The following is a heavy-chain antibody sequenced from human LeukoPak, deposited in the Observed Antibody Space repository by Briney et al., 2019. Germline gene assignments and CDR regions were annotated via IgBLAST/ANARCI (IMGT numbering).Heavy chain of an antibody. D-gene: IGHD3-22*01. J-gene: IGHJ4*02. V-gene: IGHV4-4*07. CDR2: IYTSGST. CDR1: GGSISSYY. Sequence: PSETPSLTCTVSGGSISSYYWSWIRQPAGKGLEWIGRIYTSGSTNYNPSLKSRVTMSVDTSKNQFSLKLSSVTAADTAVYYCARNSNYYDSSGYPLWYYFDYWGQGTLVTVSS. CDR3: ARNSNYYDSSGYPLWYYFDY.